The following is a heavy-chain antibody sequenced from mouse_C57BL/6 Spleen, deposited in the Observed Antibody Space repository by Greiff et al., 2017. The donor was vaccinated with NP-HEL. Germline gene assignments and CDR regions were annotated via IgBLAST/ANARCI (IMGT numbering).Heavy chain of an antibody. Sequence: QVQLQQPGAELVRPGSSVKLSCKASGYTFTSYWMDWVKQRPGQGLEWIGNIYPSDSETHYNQKFKAKATLTVDKSSITAYMQLSSLTSEDSAVYYCARADYYYGSDAMDYWGQGTSVTVSS. CDR2: IYPSDSET. D-gene: IGHD1-1*01. CDR3: ARADYYYGSDAMDY. J-gene: IGHJ4*01. CDR1: GYTFTSYW. V-gene: IGHV1-61*01.